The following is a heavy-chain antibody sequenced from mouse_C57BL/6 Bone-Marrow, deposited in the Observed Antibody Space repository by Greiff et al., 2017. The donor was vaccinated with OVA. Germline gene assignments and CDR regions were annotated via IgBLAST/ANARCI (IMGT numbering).Heavy chain of an antibody. CDR2: ISSGGDYI. V-gene: IGHV5-9-1*02. D-gene: IGHD2-4*01. J-gene: IGHJ4*01. CDR3: TREDCTIYDYDYDYAMDY. Sequence: EVQLVESGEGLVKPGGSLKLSCAASGFSFSSYAMSWVRQTPEKRLEWVAYISSGGDYIYYADTVKGRFTISRANARTPLYLQMSSLKSEDTDMYYCTREDCTIYDYDYDYAMDYGGQGTAVTVSA. CDR1: GFSFSSYA.